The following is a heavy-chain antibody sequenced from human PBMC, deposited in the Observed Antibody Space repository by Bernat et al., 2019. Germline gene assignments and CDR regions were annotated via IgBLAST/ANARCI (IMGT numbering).Heavy chain of an antibody. Sequence: QVQLVESGGGVVQPGRSLRLSCSASGFTFSSYGMHLVRQAPGQGLEWVAVLSYDGSNKYYADSGKGRFTISRDNSKNTLYLQMNSLRAEDTAVYYCAKAANYYGSGSYPGPLDAFDIWGQGTMVTVSS. D-gene: IGHD3-10*01. V-gene: IGHV3-30*18. CDR2: LSYDGSNK. CDR1: GFTFSSYG. J-gene: IGHJ3*02. CDR3: AKAANYYGSGSYPGPLDAFDI.